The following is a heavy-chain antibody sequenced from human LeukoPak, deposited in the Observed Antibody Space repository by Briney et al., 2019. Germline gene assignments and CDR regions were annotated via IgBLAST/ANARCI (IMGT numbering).Heavy chain of an antibody. CDR3: ARAPITTAWYVY. V-gene: IGHV4-39*01. D-gene: IGHD6-13*01. J-gene: IGHJ4*02. Sequence: SETLSLTCTVSGGSISSSSYYWGWIRQPPGKGLEWIGSIYYSGSTYYNPSLKSRVTISVDTSKNQFSLKLSSVTAADTAVYYCARAPITTAWYVYWGQGILVTVSS. CDR2: IYYSGST. CDR1: GGSISSSSYY.